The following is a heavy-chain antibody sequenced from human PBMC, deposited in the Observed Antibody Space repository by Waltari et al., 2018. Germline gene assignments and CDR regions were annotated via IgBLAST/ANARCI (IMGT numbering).Heavy chain of an antibody. CDR2: INHSGNT. D-gene: IGHD2-15*01. CDR3: ARARVFCSGGSCYPNHYYYYYGMDV. V-gene: IGHV4-34*01. CDR1: GGSFSGYY. Sequence: QVQLQQWGAGLLKPSETLSLTCAVYGGSFSGYYWSWIRQPPGKGLERIGEINHSGNTNYNPSIKSRGTRSGDTSKNQFSLKLSSVTAADTAVYYCARARVFCSGGSCYPNHYYYYYGMDVWGQGTTVTVSS. J-gene: IGHJ6*02.